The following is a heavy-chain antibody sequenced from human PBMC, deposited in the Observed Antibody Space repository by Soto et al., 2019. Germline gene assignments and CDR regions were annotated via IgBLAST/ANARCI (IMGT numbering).Heavy chain of an antibody. CDR3: ESWMMPYVVTPAGDS. Sequence: GGSLRLSCAASGFTFSNYARTWVRQAPGKGLEWVAAISASGNSPYYAESARGRFTISRDNSKNIVSLHMDGLRAEDTAIYFCESWMMPYVVTPAGDSWGQGTLVTVSS. D-gene: IGHD3-16*02. J-gene: IGHJ5*01. CDR1: GFTFSNYA. CDR2: ISASGNSP. V-gene: IGHV3-23*01.